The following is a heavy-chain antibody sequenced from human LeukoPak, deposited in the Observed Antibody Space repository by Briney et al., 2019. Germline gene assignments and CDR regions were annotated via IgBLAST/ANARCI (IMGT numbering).Heavy chain of an antibody. J-gene: IGHJ3*02. CDR2: ISYDGSNK. Sequence: GGSLRLSCAASGFTFSSYGMHWVRQAPGKGLEWVAVISYDGSNKYYADSVKDRFTISRDNSKNTLYLQMNSLRAEDTAVYYCAKLAVAGNNAFDIWGQGTIVTVSS. V-gene: IGHV3-30*18. CDR3: AKLAVAGNNAFDI. D-gene: IGHD6-19*01. CDR1: GFTFSSYG.